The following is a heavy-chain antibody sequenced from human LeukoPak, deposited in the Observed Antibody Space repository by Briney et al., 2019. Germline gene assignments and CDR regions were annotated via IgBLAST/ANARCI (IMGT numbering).Heavy chain of an antibody. CDR3: AAGGASAP. CDR1: GYSFTNFW. V-gene: IGHV5-51*01. Sequence: GESLKISCKGSGYSFTNFWIGWVRQMPGKGLEWMGVVSPGDSGIRYSPSFQGQVTISVDKSISTAYLQWSSLKASDSAMYYCAAGGASAPWGQGTLVTVSS. J-gene: IGHJ5*02. D-gene: IGHD3-16*01. CDR2: VSPGDSGI.